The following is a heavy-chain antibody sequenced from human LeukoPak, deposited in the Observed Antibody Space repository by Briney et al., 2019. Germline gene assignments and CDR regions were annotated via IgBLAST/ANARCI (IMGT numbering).Heavy chain of an antibody. CDR3: ARQLFVVGSWYGGNWFDP. V-gene: IGHV1-18*01. Sequence: ASVKVSCKASGYTFTSYGISWVRQAPGQGLEWMGWISAYNGNTNYAQKLQGRVTMTTDTSTSTAYMELRSLRSDDTAVYYCARQLFVVGSWYGGNWFDPWGQGTLVTVSS. J-gene: IGHJ5*02. CDR1: GYTFTSYG. D-gene: IGHD6-13*01. CDR2: ISAYNGNT.